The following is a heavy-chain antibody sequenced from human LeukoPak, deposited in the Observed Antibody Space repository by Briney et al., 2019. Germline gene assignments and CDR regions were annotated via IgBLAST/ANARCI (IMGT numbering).Heavy chain of an antibody. CDR1: GFTFSSYW. D-gene: IGHD3-10*01. Sequence: GGSLRLSCAASGFTFSSYWMNWVRQAPGKGLEWVANIKQDGSEKYYVDSVKGRFTISRDNARNSLYLQMNSLRAEDTAVYYCARDRVRGVIFNTFDYWGQGTLVTVSS. J-gene: IGHJ4*02. CDR3: ARDRVRGVIFNTFDY. CDR2: IKQDGSEK. V-gene: IGHV3-7*01.